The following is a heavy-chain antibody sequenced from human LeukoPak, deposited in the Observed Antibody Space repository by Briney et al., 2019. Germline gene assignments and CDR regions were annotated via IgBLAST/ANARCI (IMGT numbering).Heavy chain of an antibody. Sequence: GGSLRLSCAASGFTSSTYWMSWVRQAPGKGLEWVANIKQDGSEKYYVDSVKGRFTISRDNAKNSLFLQMNSLRAEDTAVYYCARVLRYCSGGNCYSGGLGYMDVWGKGTTVTISS. CDR1: GFTSSTYW. J-gene: IGHJ6*03. V-gene: IGHV3-7*03. CDR2: IKQDGSEK. CDR3: ARVLRYCSGGNCYSGGLGYMDV. D-gene: IGHD2-15*01.